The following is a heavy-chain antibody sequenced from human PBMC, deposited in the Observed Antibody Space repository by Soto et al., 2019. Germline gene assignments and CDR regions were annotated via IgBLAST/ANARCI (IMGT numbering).Heavy chain of an antibody. CDR2: IYYSGST. Sequence: SETLSLTCTVSGGSISSGGYYWSWIRQHPGKGLEWIGYIYYSGSTYYNPSLKSRVTISVDTSKNQFSLKLSSVTAADTAVYYCARVERTVAARHFDYWGQGTLVTVS. J-gene: IGHJ4*02. CDR1: GGSISSGGYY. D-gene: IGHD1-1*01. V-gene: IGHV4-31*03. CDR3: ARVERTVAARHFDY.